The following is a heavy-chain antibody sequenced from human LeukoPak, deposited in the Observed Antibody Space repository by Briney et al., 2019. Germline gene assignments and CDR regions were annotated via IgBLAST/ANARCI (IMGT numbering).Heavy chain of an antibody. Sequence: ASVKVSCKASGYTFTSYGISWVRQAPGQGLEWMGLISAYNGNTNYAQKLQGRVTMTTDTSTSTAYMELRSLRSDDTAVYYCARGSRYCSGGSCYPNWFDPWGQGTLVTVSS. CDR1: GYTFTSYG. V-gene: IGHV1-18*01. CDR2: ISAYNGNT. D-gene: IGHD2-15*01. CDR3: ARGSRYCSGGSCYPNWFDP. J-gene: IGHJ5*02.